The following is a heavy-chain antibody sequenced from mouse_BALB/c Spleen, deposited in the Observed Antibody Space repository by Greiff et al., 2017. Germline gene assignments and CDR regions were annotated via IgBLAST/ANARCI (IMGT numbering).Heavy chain of an antibody. D-gene: IGHD1-1*01. V-gene: IGHV1-66*01. Sequence: VQLHQSGPELVKPGASVKLSCKASGYTFTDYYIHWVKQRPEQGLEWIGWIYPDNGNTKYDQKFKGKATLTADKTSNTAYMQLSSLTSEDSAVYCCGRYDGSYSFAYWGQGTLVTVSA. J-gene: IGHJ3*01. CDR2: IYPDNGNT. CDR1: GYTFTDYY. CDR3: GRYDGSYSFAY.